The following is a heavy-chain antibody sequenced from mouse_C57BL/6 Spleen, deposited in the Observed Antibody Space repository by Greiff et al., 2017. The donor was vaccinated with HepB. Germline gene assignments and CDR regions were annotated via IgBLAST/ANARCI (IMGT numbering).Heavy chain of an antibody. V-gene: IGHV1-82*01. CDR1: GYAFSSSW. CDR2: IYPGDGDT. Sequence: VQLQQSGPELVKPGASVKISCKASGYAFSSSWMNWVKQRPGKGLEWIGRIYPGDGDTNYNGKVKGKATLTADKSSSTAYMQLSSLTSEDSAVYFCATDLYYYAMDYWGQGTSVTVSS. J-gene: IGHJ4*01. CDR3: ATDLYYYAMDY. D-gene: IGHD2-1*01.